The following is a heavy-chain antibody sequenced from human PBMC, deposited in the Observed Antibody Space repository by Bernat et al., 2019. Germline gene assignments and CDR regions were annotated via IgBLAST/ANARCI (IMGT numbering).Heavy chain of an antibody. D-gene: IGHD5-12*01. V-gene: IGHV3-30-3*01. J-gene: IGHJ4*02. CDR2: ISYDGSNK. CDR3: ARADAGYSGYDSEKHHFDY. Sequence: QVQLVESGGGVVQPGRALRLSCAASGFTFSSYAMHWVRQAPGKGLGWGAVISYDGSNKYYADSVKGRFTISRDNSKNTLYLQMNSLRAEDTAVYYCARADAGYSGYDSEKHHFDYWGQGTLVTVSS. CDR1: GFTFSSYA.